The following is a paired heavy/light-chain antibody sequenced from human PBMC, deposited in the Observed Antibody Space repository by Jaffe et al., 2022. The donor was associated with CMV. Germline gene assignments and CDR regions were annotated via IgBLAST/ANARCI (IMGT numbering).Light chain of an antibody. CDR3: QQYSNWPWT. J-gene: IGKJ1*01. CDR1: QRVSSN. CDR2: DAS. Sequence: EIVMTQSPATLSVSPGERATLSCRASQRVSSNLAWYQQKPGQAPRLIFYDASTRATGFPARFSGGGSGTEFTLTISTLQSEDFAIYYCQQYSNWPWTFGQGTKVEIK. V-gene: IGKV3-15*01.
Heavy chain of an antibody. CDR1: GDTISGYF. D-gene: IGHD3-10*01. J-gene: IGHJ4*02. Sequence: QVQLQESGPGLVKPSETLSLTCTVSGDTISGYFCSWIRQPPGKGLEWIGYFSYSGNTNYNPSLKSRVTLSVDTSKKQFSMRLTSVTAADTAVYYCASGDRSVTLLDFWGQGILVTVSS. V-gene: IGHV4-59*08. CDR2: FSYSGNT. CDR3: ASGDRSVTLLDF.